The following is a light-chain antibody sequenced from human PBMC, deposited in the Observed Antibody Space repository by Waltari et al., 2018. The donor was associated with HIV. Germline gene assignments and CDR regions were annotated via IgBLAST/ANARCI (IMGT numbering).Light chain of an antibody. J-gene: IGLJ2*01. CDR3: SSFTTSNSLL. Sequence: QSALTQPASVSGSPGQSITVSCTGPSRDIGAYDFVSWYQQTPGTAPKLVIYEFSNRPSGISYRFSGSKSGNTASLTISGLQTEDEADYYCSSFTTSNSLLFGGGTKVTVL. V-gene: IGLV2-14*01. CDR1: SRDIGAYDF. CDR2: EFS.